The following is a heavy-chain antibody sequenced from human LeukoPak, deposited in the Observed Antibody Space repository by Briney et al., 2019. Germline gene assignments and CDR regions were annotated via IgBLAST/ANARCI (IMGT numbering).Heavy chain of an antibody. CDR1: GGSFSGYY. Sequence: PSETLSLTCAVYGGSFSGYYWSWIRQPPGKGLEWIGEINHSGSTNYNPSLKSRVTISVDTSKNQFSLTLSSVTAADTAVYYCARGRMAARYYYYYMDVWGKGTTVTVSS. CDR3: ARGRMAARYYYYYMDV. J-gene: IGHJ6*03. D-gene: IGHD6-6*01. V-gene: IGHV4-34*01. CDR2: INHSGST.